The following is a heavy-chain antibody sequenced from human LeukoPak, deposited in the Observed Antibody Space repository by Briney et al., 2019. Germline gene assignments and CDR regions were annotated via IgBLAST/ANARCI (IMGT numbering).Heavy chain of an antibody. D-gene: IGHD3-3*01. V-gene: IGHV4-34*01. CDR3: ARTFRESYYDFWSGYSTLDY. CDR2: INHSGST. J-gene: IGHJ4*02. Sequence: SETLSLTCAVYGGSLSGYYWSWIRQPPGKGLEWIGEINHSGSTNYNPSLKSRVTISVDTSKNQFSLKLSSVTAADTAVYYCARTFRESYYDFWSGYSTLDYWGQGTLVTVSS. CDR1: GGSLSGYY.